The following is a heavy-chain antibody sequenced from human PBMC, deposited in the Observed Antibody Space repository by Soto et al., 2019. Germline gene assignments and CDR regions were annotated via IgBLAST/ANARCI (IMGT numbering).Heavy chain of an antibody. D-gene: IGHD2-15*01. Sequence: SQTLSLTCVISGDSVSSNSAAWNWIRQSPSRGLEWLGRTYYRSKWYNDYAVSVKSRITTNPDTSKNQFSLQLNSVTPEDTAVYYCARGRRILGYCSGGSCYSNWFDPWGQGTLVTVSS. CDR3: ARGRRILGYCSGGSCYSNWFDP. V-gene: IGHV6-1*01. CDR1: GDSVSSNSAA. J-gene: IGHJ5*02. CDR2: TYYRSKWYN.